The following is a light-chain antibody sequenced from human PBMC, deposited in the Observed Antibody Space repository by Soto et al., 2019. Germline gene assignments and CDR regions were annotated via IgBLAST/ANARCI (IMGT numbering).Light chain of an antibody. CDR3: NSYAGSKNFGV. CDR2: EVT. V-gene: IGLV2-8*01. J-gene: IGLJ3*02. Sequence: QSALTQPPSASGSPGQSVTISCTGTSSDVGAYNYVSWYQQHPGEAPKLIIYEVTKRPSGVPDRFSGSKSGNTASLTVSGLQAEDEADYYCNSYAGSKNFGVFGGGTKLTVL. CDR1: SSDVGAYNY.